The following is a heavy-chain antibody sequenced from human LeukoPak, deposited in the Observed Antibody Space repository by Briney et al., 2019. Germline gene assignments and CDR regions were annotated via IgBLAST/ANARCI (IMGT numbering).Heavy chain of an antibody. CDR3: ARPYDLYGGYFDY. CDR1: GYTFTGYY. V-gene: IGHV1-2*02. J-gene: IGHJ4*02. CDR2: INPNSGGT. D-gene: IGHD3-3*01. Sequence: GASVKVSCKASGYTFTGYYMHWVRQAPGQGLEWMGWINPNSGGTNYAQKFQGRVTMTTDTSTSTAYMELRSLKSDDTAVYYCARPYDLYGGYFDYWGQGTLVTVSS.